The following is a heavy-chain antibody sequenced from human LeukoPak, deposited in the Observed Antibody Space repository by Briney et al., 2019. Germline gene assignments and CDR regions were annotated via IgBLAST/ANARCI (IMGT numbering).Heavy chain of an antibody. V-gene: IGHV1-46*01. D-gene: IGHD2-15*01. Sequence: ASVKVSCKASGYTFTNYYIHWVRQAPGQGLEWMGIIDPSGGSTTYAQRFRGRVTMTRDTSTGTVYMELSSLRSEDTAMYYCARESGGRPFDYWGQGTLVTVSS. CDR1: GYTFTNYY. J-gene: IGHJ4*02. CDR3: ARESGGRPFDY. CDR2: IDPSGGST.